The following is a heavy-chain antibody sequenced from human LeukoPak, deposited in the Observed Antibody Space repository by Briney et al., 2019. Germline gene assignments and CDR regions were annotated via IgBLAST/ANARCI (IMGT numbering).Heavy chain of an antibody. J-gene: IGHJ4*02. CDR1: GYTFTSYD. D-gene: IGHD5-12*01. CDR2: MNPNSGNT. CDR3: ARYSGYEQSVDY. Sequence: GASVTVSCKASGYTFTSYDINWVRQATGQGLEWMGWMNPNSGNTGYAQKFQGRVTITRNTSISTAYMELSSLRSEDTAVYYCARYSGYEQSVDYWGQGTLVTVSS. V-gene: IGHV1-8*03.